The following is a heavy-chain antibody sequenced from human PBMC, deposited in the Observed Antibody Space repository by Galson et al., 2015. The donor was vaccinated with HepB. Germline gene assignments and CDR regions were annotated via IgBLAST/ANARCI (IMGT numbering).Heavy chain of an antibody. CDR3: ARESRITPSVDPFDI. CDR2: INPNSGGT. CDR1: GYTFTGYY. Sequence: SVKVSCKASGYTFTGYYMHWVRQAPGQGLEWMGRINPNSGGTNYAQKFQGRVTMTRDTSISTAYMELSRLRSDDTAVYYCARESRITPSVDPFDIWGQGTMVTVSS. V-gene: IGHV1-2*06. J-gene: IGHJ3*02. D-gene: IGHD1-14*01.